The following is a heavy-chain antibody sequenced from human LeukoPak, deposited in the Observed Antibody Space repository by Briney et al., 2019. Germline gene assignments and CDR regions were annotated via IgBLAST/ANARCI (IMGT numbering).Heavy chain of an antibody. CDR3: ARADYGSTYYFDY. J-gene: IGHJ4*02. CDR2: ISSSGSTI. V-gene: IGHV3-48*03. D-gene: IGHD3-10*01. CDR1: GFTFSSYE. Sequence: GGSLRLSCAASGFTFSSYEMNWVRQAPGKGLEWVSYISSSGSTIYYADSVKGRFTISRDNAKNSLYLQMNSLRAEDTAVYYCARADYGSTYYFDYWGQGTLVTVSS.